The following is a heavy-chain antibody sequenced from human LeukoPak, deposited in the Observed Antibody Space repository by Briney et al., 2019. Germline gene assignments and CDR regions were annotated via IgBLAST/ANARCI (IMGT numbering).Heavy chain of an antibody. V-gene: IGHV4-39*01. Sequence: SETLSLTCTVSGASISGSSYYWGWIRQPPGKGLEWIGSIHYSGSTHYNPSLKSRVTISVDTSKNQFSLKLSSVTAADTAVHFCARGVGRLSSNFDYWGQGTLVTVSS. CDR1: GASISGSSYY. J-gene: IGHJ4*02. CDR2: IHYSGST. CDR3: ARGVGRLSSNFDY. D-gene: IGHD6-13*01.